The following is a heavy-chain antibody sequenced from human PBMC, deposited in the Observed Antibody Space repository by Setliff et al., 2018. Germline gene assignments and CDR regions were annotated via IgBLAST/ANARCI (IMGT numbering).Heavy chain of an antibody. V-gene: IGHV4-34*01. Sequence: SETLSLTCAVFGGSFSGYYWSWIRQPPGKRLEWIGEINRSGSTNYNLSLKSRVTISVDTSKKQFSLKVSPVTDADTAVYYCDCGEHYPTTFCLNAYWGQGTLVTVSS. J-gene: IGHJ4*02. D-gene: IGHD3-9*01. CDR2: INRSGST. CDR3: DCGEHYPTTFCLNAY. CDR1: GGSFSGYY.